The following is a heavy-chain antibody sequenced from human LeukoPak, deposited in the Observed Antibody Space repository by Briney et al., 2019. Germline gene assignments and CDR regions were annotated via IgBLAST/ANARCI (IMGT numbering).Heavy chain of an antibody. CDR2: IYTSGST. D-gene: IGHD4-17*01. CDR1: GGSISSYY. CDR3: ARDGTTATCPPDDAFDI. Sequence: PSETLSLTCTVSGGSISSYYWSWIRQPAGKGLEWIGRIYTSGSTNYNPSLKRRVTMSVDTSKNQFSLQLSSVTAANTAVYYCARDGTTATCPPDDAFDIWGQGTMVTVSS. V-gene: IGHV4-4*07. J-gene: IGHJ3*02.